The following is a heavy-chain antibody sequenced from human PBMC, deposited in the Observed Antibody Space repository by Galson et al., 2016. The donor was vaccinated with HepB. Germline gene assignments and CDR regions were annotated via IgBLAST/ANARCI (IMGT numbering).Heavy chain of an antibody. V-gene: IGHV3-23*01. CDR1: GFTFSNYA. CDR3: AKGLGRIVVVTASN. CDR2: ISGDATNK. J-gene: IGHJ4*02. Sequence: SLRLSCAASGFTFSNYAMTWVRQAPGKGLEWVSAISGDATNKYYGDSMKGRFTISRDNSKSTLYLQLNSLTAEDTAVYYCAKGLGRIVVVTASNWVQGTLITVSS. D-gene: IGHD2-21*02.